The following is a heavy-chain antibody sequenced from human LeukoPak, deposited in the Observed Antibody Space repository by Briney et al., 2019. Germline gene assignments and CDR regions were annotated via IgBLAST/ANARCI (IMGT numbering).Heavy chain of an antibody. CDR1: GYSFTSYW. J-gene: IGHJ4*02. Sequence: GESLKISCKGFGYSFTSYWIGWVRQMPGKGLECMGIIYPGDSDTRYSPPFQGQVTISADKSISTAYLQWSSLKASDTAMYYCARHETGPYFDYWGQGTLVTVSS. V-gene: IGHV5-51*01. CDR3: ARHETGPYFDY. D-gene: IGHD1-1*01. CDR2: IYPGDSDT.